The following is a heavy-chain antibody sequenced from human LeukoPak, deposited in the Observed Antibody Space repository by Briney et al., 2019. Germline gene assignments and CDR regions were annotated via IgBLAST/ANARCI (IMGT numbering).Heavy chain of an antibody. D-gene: IGHD1-26*01. Sequence: PSETLSLTCTVSGGSISSYYWSWIRQPAGKGLEWIGRIYTSGTTNYNPSVTSRVTMSVDTSKNHFSPKLSSVTAADTAVYYCARGASGSYHYFDYWGQGTLVTVSS. CDR2: IYTSGTT. J-gene: IGHJ4*02. CDR3: ARGASGSYHYFDY. V-gene: IGHV4-4*07. CDR1: GGSISSYY.